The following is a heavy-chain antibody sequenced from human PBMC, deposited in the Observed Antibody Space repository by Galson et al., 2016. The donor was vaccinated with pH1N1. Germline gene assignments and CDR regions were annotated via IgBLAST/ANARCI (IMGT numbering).Heavy chain of an antibody. CDR2: MNQDGNKN. CDR1: GFTLSSYW. CDR3: VRAVGRAEAH. Sequence: PRLSCAASGFTLSSYWMSWVRQAPGKGLEWVANMNQDGNKNYYVDSVKGRFIISRDYSKNSLYLQMNSLRAEDTAMYYCVRAVGRAEAHWGQGTLVTVSS. V-gene: IGHV3-7*01. J-gene: IGHJ4*02. D-gene: IGHD1-26*01.